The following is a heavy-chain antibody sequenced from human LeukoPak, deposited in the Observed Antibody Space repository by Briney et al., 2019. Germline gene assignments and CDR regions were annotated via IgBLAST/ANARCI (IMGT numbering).Heavy chain of an antibody. D-gene: IGHD4-17*01. J-gene: IGHJ4*02. CDR3: AKNYGTSRPFYDY. CDR1: GFTFSNYA. V-gene: IGHV3-23*01. Sequence: GGSLRLSCAASGFTFSNYAMTWVRQAPGKGLQLVSAISGDAIYTYYLDSVKGRFTTSRDNSKNTLFLQMNRLRADDTAVYYCAKNYGTSRPFYDYWGQGIVVTVSS. CDR2: ISGDAIYT.